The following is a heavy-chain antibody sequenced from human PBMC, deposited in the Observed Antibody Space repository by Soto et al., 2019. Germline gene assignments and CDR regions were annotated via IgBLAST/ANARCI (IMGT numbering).Heavy chain of an antibody. V-gene: IGHV4-31*03. Sequence: QVQLQESGPGLVKASQTLSITCNVSGGSISSGGYYWTWIRQHPGKGLEWIGNIHYSGSTVSNPSLKSRVSISVDTSKTQFSLKLSSVTAADTAVYFCVRGVLSWGQGTLVTVSS. D-gene: IGHD3-10*01. CDR2: IHYSGST. J-gene: IGHJ1*01. CDR1: GGSISSGGYY. CDR3: VRGVLS.